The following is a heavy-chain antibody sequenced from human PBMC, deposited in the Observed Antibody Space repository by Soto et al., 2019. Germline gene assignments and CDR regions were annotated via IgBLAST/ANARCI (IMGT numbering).Heavy chain of an antibody. CDR3: ARDPPLYRSSSFVDY. J-gene: IGHJ4*02. CDR2: IIPILGIA. D-gene: IGHD6-6*01. V-gene: IGHV1-69*04. CDR1: GSTFSSYT. Sequence: SVKVSCKASGSTFSSYTISWVRQAPGQGLEWMGRIIPILGIANYAQKFQGRVTITADKSTSTAYMELSSLRSEDTAVYYCARDPPLYRSSSFVDYWGQGTLVTVSS.